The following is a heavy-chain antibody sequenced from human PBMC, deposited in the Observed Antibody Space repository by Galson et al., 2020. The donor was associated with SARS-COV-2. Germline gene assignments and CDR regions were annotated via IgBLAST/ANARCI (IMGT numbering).Heavy chain of an antibody. CDR3: ARDDYYDSSGYGDGWANAFDI. CDR1: GGTFSSYA. Sequence: ASVKVSCKASGGTFSSYAISWVRQAPGQGLEWMGGIIPIFGTANYAQKFQGRVTITTDESTSTAYMELSSLRSEDTAVYYCARDDYYDSSGYGDGWANAFDIWGQGTMVTVSS. D-gene: IGHD3-22*01. J-gene: IGHJ3*02. V-gene: IGHV1-69*05. CDR2: IIPIFGTA.